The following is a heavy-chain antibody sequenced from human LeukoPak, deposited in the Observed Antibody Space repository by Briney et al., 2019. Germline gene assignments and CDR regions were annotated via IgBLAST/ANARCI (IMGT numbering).Heavy chain of an antibody. CDR2: INPSGGST. CDR1: GYTFTSYY. V-gene: IGHV1-46*01. Sequence: GASVKVSCKASGYTFTSYYMHWVRQAPGQGLEWMGIINPSGGSTSYAQKFQGRVTMTRDMSTSTVYMELSSLRSEDTAVYYCARETDSKWTGKEGDYYYDSSGVDYWGQGTLVTVSS. J-gene: IGHJ4*02. D-gene: IGHD3-22*01. CDR3: ARETDSKWTGKEGDYYYDSSGVDY.